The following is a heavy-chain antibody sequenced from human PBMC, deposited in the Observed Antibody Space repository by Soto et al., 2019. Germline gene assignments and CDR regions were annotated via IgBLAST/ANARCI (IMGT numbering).Heavy chain of an antibody. CDR2: ISSSSSTI. CDR1: GFTFSSYS. D-gene: IGHD6-19*01. V-gene: IGHV3-48*01. CDR3: AGVAGWYFNY. J-gene: IGHJ4*02. Sequence: EVQLVESGGGLVQPGGSLRLSCAASGFTFSSYSMNWVRQAPGKGLEWVSYISSSSSTIYYADSVKGRFTISRDNAKNGVYLQEDGRRAEDSGVDVCAGVAGWYFNYWGQGTLFIFSS.